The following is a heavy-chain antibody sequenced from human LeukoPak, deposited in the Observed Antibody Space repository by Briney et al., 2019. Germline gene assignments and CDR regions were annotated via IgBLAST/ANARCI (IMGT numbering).Heavy chain of an antibody. CDR1: GFTFSSYG. V-gene: IGHV3-30*02. CDR3: AKGQYRHFDY. CDR2: IRYDGSNK. Sequence: GGSLRLSCAASGFTFSSYGMHWVRQAPGKGLEWVAFIRYDGSNKYYADSVKGRFTISRDNSKNTLYLQMNSLRAEDTAVHYCAKGQYRHFDYWGQGTLVTVSS. D-gene: IGHD3-16*02. J-gene: IGHJ4*02.